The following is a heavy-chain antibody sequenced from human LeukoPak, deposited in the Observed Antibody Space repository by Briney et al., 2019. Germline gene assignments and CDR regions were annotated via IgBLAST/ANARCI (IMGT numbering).Heavy chain of an antibody. J-gene: IGHJ3*02. CDR1: GGSISSGGYY. Sequence: PSQTLSLTCTVSGGSISSGGYYWSWIRQPPGKGLEWIGYIYHSGSTYYNPSLKSRVTISVDTSKNQFSLKLSSVTAADTAVYYCARPSKPAAKKTVRAFDIWGQGAMVTVSS. D-gene: IGHD2-2*01. CDR2: IYHSGST. CDR3: ARPSKPAAKKTVRAFDI. V-gene: IGHV4-30-2*01.